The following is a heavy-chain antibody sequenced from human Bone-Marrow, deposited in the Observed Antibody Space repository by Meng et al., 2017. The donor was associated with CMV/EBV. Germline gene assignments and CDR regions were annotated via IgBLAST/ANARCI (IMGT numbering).Heavy chain of an antibody. D-gene: IGHD2-2*01. CDR2: INPNSGGT. CDR3: ARGGLRVVVVPAARGLDY. J-gene: IGHJ4*02. V-gene: IGHV1-2*02. Sequence: ASVKVSCKASGYTFTGYYMHWVRQAPGQGLEWMGWINPNSGGTNYAQKFQGRVTMTRDTSISTAYMELSRLRSDDTAVYYCARGGLRVVVVPAARGLDYWGQGPLVHVAS. CDR1: GYTFTGYY.